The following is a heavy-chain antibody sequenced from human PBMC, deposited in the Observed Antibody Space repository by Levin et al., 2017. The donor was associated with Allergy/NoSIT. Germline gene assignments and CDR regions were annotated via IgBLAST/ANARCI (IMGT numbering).Heavy chain of an antibody. D-gene: IGHD6-19*01. J-gene: IGHJ4*02. CDR1: GFTFSSYA. CDR3: ARDGAEQWLVYTFDY. V-gene: IGHV3-30*04. CDR2: ISYDGSNK. Sequence: GESLKISCAASGFTFSSYAMHLVRQAPGKGLEWVAVISYDGSNKYYADSVKGRFTISRDNSKNTLYLQMNSLRAEDTAVYYCARDGAEQWLVYTFDYWGQGTLVTVSS.